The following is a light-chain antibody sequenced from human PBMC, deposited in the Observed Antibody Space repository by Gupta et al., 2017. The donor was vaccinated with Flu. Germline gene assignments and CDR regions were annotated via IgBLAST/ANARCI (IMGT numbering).Light chain of an antibody. CDR2: EHN. CDR1: NSKNGSNN. J-gene: IGLJ3*02. Sequence: KDRMTGSGDNSKNGSNNVSWCQQITAAAPTLLVYEHNHRRPAVPDRCSASENAATATVSITGVQEEADDDYYLCEEKTTHIVWVFGGGTKLTVL. CDR3: CEEKTTHIVWV. V-gene: IGLV1-51*01.